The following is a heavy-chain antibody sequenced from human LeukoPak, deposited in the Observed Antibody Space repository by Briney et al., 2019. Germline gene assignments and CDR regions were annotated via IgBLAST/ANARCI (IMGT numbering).Heavy chain of an antibody. CDR2: MWSDGDNR. Sequence: GRSLRLSCAASGFTFGTYAMQLVRQAPGKGLEWVAVMWSDGDNRYYADSVKGRFTISRDNSKNTLYLEMNSLRAEDTAVYYCVRDRCSGGSCRLFDYWGQGALVTVSS. D-gene: IGHD2-15*01. CDR3: VRDRCSGGSCRLFDY. CDR1: GFTFGTYA. J-gene: IGHJ4*02. V-gene: IGHV3-33*01.